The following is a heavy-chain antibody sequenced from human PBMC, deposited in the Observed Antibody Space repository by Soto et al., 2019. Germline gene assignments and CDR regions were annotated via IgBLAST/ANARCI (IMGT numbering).Heavy chain of an antibody. V-gene: IGHV4-34*01. CDR3: ARGRITIFGVVIKYNWFDP. Sequence: PSETLSLTCAVYGGSFSGYYWSWIRQPPGKGLEWIGEINHSGSTNYNPSLKSRVTISVDTSKNQFSLKLSSVTAADTAVYYCARGRITIFGVVIKYNWFDPWGQGTLVTVSS. J-gene: IGHJ5*02. CDR2: INHSGST. D-gene: IGHD3-3*01. CDR1: GGSFSGYY.